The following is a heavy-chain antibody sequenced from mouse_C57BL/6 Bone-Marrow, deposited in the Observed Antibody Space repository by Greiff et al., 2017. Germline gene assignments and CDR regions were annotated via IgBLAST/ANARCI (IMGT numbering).Heavy chain of an antibody. CDR2: IYPRSGNT. CDR3: ARGDIWYFDV. Sequence: QVQLQQSGAELARPGASVKLSCKASGYTFTSYGISWVKQRTGQGLEWIGEIYPRSGNTYYNEKFKGKATLTADNSSSTAYMELRSLTSEDSAVYFCARGDIWYFDVWGTGTTVTVSS. CDR1: GYTFTSYG. J-gene: IGHJ1*03. V-gene: IGHV1-81*01.